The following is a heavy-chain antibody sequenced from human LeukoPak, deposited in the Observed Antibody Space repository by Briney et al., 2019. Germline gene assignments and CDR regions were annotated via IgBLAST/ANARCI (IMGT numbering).Heavy chain of an antibody. CDR3: ARAGLVGYDSDFKNAFEI. CDR1: EFTFSTYS. V-gene: IGHV3-21*01. CDR2: ISISSTYI. Sequence: GGCLGFSCAASEFTFSTYSMNWVRQAPGKGLEGVASISISSTYIYYADSVKGRFTISRDNAKSSLYLQMNSLRADDTAVYYCARAGLVGYDSDFKNAFEIWGQGTMVTVSS. D-gene: IGHD5-12*01. J-gene: IGHJ3*02.